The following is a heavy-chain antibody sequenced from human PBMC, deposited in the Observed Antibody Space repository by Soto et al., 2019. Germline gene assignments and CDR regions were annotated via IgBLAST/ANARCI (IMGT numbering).Heavy chain of an antibody. Sequence: SETLSLTCTVSGGSISSSSYYWGWIRQPPGKGLEWIGSIYYSGSTYYNPSLKSRVTISVDTSKNQFSLKLSSVTAADTAVYYCARHDLLRFLEWLSYFDYWGQGTLVTVSS. CDR2: IYYSGST. V-gene: IGHV4-39*01. CDR3: ARHDLLRFLEWLSYFDY. D-gene: IGHD3-3*01. CDR1: GGSISSSSYY. J-gene: IGHJ4*02.